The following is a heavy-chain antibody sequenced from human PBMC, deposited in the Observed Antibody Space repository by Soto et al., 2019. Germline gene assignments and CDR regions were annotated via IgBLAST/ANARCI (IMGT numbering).Heavy chain of an antibody. CDR3: THRQGSSMVRGVTNWFDP. D-gene: IGHD3-10*01. V-gene: IGHV2-5*02. Sequence: GSGPTRVNPTQPLTLTCTFSGFSLSTSGVGVGWIRQPPGKALEWLALIYWDDDKRYSPSLKSRLTITKDTSKNQVVLTMTNMDPVDTATYYCTHRQGSSMVRGVTNWFDPWGQGTLVTVSS. J-gene: IGHJ5*02. CDR2: IYWDDDK. CDR1: GFSLSTSGVG.